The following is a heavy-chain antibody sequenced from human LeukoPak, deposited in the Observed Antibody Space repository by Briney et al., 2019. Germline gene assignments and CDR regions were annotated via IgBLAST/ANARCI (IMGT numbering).Heavy chain of an antibody. CDR2: ISYGRTT. D-gene: IGHD3-22*01. CDR3: TREDRPFCPFAY. CDR1: GGSIDITNY. J-gene: IGHJ4*02. Sequence: SETLTLTCGVSGGSIDITNYWSWVRQAPGKGLEWIGEISYGRTTNYNPSLRSRVAMSLDRANNQFSLSLTSVTAADTAVYYCTREDRPFCPFAYWGQGVLVTVSS. V-gene: IGHV4-4*02.